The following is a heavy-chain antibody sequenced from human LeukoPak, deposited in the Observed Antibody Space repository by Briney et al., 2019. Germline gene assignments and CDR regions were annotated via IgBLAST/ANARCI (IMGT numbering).Heavy chain of an antibody. V-gene: IGHV4-59*01. J-gene: IGHJ5*02. Sequence: SETLSLTCTVSDDSITMYYWTWIRQPPGKGLEWIGYVDHTGSTKFNPSLNGRVSISRDTSNNFFSLRLRSVTAADTAVYYCARGVTMVRGVTLNWFDPWGQGTLVTVSS. CDR2: VDHTGST. CDR1: DDSITMYY. D-gene: IGHD3-10*01. CDR3: ARGVTMVRGVTLNWFDP.